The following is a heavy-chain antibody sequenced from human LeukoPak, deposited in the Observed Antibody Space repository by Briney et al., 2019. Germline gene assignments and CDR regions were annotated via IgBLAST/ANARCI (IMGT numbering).Heavy chain of an antibody. CDR1: GGSISNYY. D-gene: IGHD6-13*01. Sequence: SETLSLTCTVSGGSISNYYWSLIRQPPGKGLEWIGCIYYSGSTNYNPSLKSRVTISVDTSKNQFSLKLSSVTTADTAVYYCARRRSIAAAVDYWGQGTLVTVSS. CDR2: IYYSGST. V-gene: IGHV4-59*08. CDR3: ARRRSIAAAVDY. J-gene: IGHJ4*02.